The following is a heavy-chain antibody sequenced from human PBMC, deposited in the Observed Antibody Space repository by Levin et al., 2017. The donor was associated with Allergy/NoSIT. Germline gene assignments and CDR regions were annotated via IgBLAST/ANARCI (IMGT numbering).Heavy chain of an antibody. Sequence: LSLPCAASGFTFSSYWMSWVRQAPGKGLEWVANIKQDGSEKYYVDSVKGRFTISRDNAKNSLYLQMNSLRAEDTAVYYCARAGGWTTAPLGDYWGQGTLVTVSS. CDR2: IKQDGSEK. V-gene: IGHV3-7*01. J-gene: IGHJ4*02. CDR1: GFTFSSYW. D-gene: IGHD4-17*01. CDR3: ARAGGWTTAPLGDY.